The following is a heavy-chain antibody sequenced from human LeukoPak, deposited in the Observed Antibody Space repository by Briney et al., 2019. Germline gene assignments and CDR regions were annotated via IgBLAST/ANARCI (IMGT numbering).Heavy chain of an antibody. CDR1: GGTFSSYA. V-gene: IGHV1-69*04. CDR2: IIPILGIA. Sequence: SVKVSCKASGGTFSSYAISGVRQAPGQGLEWMGRIIPILGIANYAQKFQGRVTITADKSTSTAYMELSSLRSEDTAVYYCARAVGDYVLNWFDPWGQGTLVTVSS. CDR3: ARAVGDYVLNWFDP. D-gene: IGHD4-17*01. J-gene: IGHJ5*02.